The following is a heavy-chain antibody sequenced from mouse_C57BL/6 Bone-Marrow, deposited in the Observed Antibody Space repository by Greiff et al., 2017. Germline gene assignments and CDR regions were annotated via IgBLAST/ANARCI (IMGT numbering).Heavy chain of an antibody. CDR1: GYSFTDYN. V-gene: IGHV1-39*01. D-gene: IGHD1-1*01. J-gene: IGHJ2*01. Sequence: VQLKESGPELVKPGASVKISCKASGYSFTDYNMNWVKQSNGKSLEWIGVINPNYGTTSYNQKFKGKATLTVDKSSSTAYMQLNSLTSEDSAVYYGASVTTGVANFDYWCQGTTLTVSS. CDR2: INPNYGTT. CDR3: ASVTTGVANFDY.